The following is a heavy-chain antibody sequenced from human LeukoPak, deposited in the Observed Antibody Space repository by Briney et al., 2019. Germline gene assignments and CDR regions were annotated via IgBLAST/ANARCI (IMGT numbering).Heavy chain of an antibody. CDR3: ARCRDPIWSGYLNPRLTDFDY. Sequence: EASVKVSCKASGYTFTGYYMHWVRQAPGQGLEWMGWINPNSGGTNYAQKFQGRVTMTRDTSISTAYMELSRLRSDDTAVYYCARCRDPIWSGYLNPRLTDFDYWGQGTLVTVSS. V-gene: IGHV1-2*02. CDR2: INPNSGGT. D-gene: IGHD3-3*01. J-gene: IGHJ4*02. CDR1: GYTFTGYY.